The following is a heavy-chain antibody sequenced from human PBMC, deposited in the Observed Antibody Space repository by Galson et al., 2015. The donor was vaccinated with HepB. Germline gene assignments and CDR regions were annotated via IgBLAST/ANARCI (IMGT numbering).Heavy chain of an antibody. J-gene: IGHJ6*02. CDR3: AREGVYADYVGFAQYFGVDV. V-gene: IGHV1-18*04. CDR1: GYRFASHG. CDR2: ISVRNGDT. D-gene: IGHD4-17*01. Sequence: VKVSCKASGYRFASHGISWVRQAPGQGLEWMGWISVRNGDTKYAQKVEDRLLMTIDTSTNTVYMGLRSLTSGDTAVYYCAREGVYADYVGFAQYFGVDVWGQGTTVIVSS.